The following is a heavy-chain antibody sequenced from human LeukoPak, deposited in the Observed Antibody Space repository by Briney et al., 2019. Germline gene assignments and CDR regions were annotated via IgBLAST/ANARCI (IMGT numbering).Heavy chain of an antibody. D-gene: IGHD4-11*01. CDR2: IYTSGST. Sequence: SETLSPTCTVSGGSLSSYYWSWIRQPPGKGLEGIGYIYTSGSTNYNPSLKSRVTISVDTSKNQFSLKLSSVTAADTAVYYCARLQTGDWFDPWGQGTLVTVSS. CDR1: GGSLSSYY. J-gene: IGHJ5*02. CDR3: ARLQTGDWFDP. V-gene: IGHV4-4*09.